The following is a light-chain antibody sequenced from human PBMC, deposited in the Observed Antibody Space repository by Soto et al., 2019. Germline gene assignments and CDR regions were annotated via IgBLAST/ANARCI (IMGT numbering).Light chain of an antibody. V-gene: IGKV3-20*01. CDR1: QSVSNNY. Sequence: EIVLTQSPGTLSLSPGERATLSCRASQSVSNNYLASYRQKPGQAPRLLIYAASSRATGIPARFSGSGSGTDFTLTINRLEPEDFVLYYCQQYGSSPWTFGQGTKVEIK. CDR2: AAS. CDR3: QQYGSSPWT. J-gene: IGKJ1*01.